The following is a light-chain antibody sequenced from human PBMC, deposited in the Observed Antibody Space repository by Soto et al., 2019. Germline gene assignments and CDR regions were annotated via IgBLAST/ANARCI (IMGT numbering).Light chain of an antibody. V-gene: IGLV2-14*01. J-gene: IGLJ1*01. CDR1: SSDVGGYNY. CDR3: SSLTTTITRYA. CDR2: EVS. Sequence: LTQPASVSGSPGQSITISCTGTSSDVGGYNYVSWFQHHPGKAPKLIIYEVSYRPSGVSNGLSVSKSGDTASLTISGLQAEYDADYYSSSLTTTITRYAFGTGT.